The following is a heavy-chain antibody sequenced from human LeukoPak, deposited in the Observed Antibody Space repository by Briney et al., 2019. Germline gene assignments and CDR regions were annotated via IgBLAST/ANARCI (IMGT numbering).Heavy chain of an antibody. Sequence: QSGGSLRLSCAASGFTFDDYAMHWVRQAPGKGLEWVSGISWNSGSIGYADSVKGRFTISRDNAKNSLYLQMNSLRAEDTALYYCAKDDPTAYFDYWGQGTLVTVSS. CDR3: AKDDPTAYFDY. D-gene: IGHD4-17*01. CDR2: ISWNSGSI. J-gene: IGHJ4*02. V-gene: IGHV3-9*01. CDR1: GFTFDDYA.